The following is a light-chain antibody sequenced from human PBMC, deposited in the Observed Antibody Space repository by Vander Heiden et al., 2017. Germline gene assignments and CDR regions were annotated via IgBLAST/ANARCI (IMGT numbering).Light chain of an antibody. CDR3: GSFTSSTTWV. CDR2: EVS. Sequence: QSALTQPASVSGSPGQSITISCTGRSSDVGTYNYVSWYQQHPGKAPKLMIYEVSNRPSGVSNRFSGSKSGNTASLTISGLQAEDEADYYCGSFTSSTTWVFGGGTMLTVL. J-gene: IGLJ3*02. V-gene: IGLV2-14*01. CDR1: SSDVGTYNY.